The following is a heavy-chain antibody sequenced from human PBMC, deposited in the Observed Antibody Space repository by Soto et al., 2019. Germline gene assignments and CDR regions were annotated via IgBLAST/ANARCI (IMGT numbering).Heavy chain of an antibody. J-gene: IGHJ4*02. V-gene: IGHV3-66*01. D-gene: IGHD1-26*01. CDR3: AKMGGGIRLNYFDY. CDR2: LYGGGTT. Sequence: PGGSLRLSCAASGFTVSSNYMSWVRQAPGKGLEWVSVLYGGGTTYYADSVKGRFTISRDNSKNTLYLQMSSLRADDTAVYYCAKMGGGIRLNYFDYWGRGALVTVSS. CDR1: GFTVSSNY.